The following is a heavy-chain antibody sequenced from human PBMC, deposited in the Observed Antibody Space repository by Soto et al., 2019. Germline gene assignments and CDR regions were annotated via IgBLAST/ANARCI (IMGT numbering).Heavy chain of an antibody. J-gene: IGHJ4*02. D-gene: IGHD5-12*01. CDR1: GFSLSTSGVG. V-gene: IGHV2-5*02. CDR2: IYWDDDK. Sequence: QITLKESGPTLVKSTQTLTLTCTFSGFSLSTSGVGVGWLRQPPGKALEWLSLIYWDDDKRYSPSLKSRLTITKDTSKYQVVLTLTNMDPVDTATYYCAHVYGGYDNFDYWGQGTLVTVSS. CDR3: AHVYGGYDNFDY.